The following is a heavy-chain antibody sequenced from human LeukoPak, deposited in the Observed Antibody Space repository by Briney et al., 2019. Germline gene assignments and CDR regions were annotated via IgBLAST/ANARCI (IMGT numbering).Heavy chain of an antibody. V-gene: IGHV1-2*02. J-gene: IGHJ4*02. Sequence: ASVKVSCKASGYTFNGFYLHWVRQAPGQGLEWMGWINPNSGGTNYAQKFQGRVTMTRDTSISTAYMELSRLRSDDTAVYYCARWMATGTTPDYWGQGTLVTVSS. D-gene: IGHD5-24*01. CDR2: INPNSGGT. CDR3: ARWMATGTTPDY. CDR1: GYTFNGFY.